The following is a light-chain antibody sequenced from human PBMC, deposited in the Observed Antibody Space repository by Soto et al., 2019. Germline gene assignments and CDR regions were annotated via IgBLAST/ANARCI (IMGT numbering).Light chain of an antibody. Sequence: DIQMTQSPSTLSASVGHRLTITCRASQSVSWWLAWYQQKPGKAPKLLIYDASTLESGVPSRFSGSGSVTDFTLAITGLQPEDFATYYCLQYYNFSWTFGQGTKVDIK. CDR1: QSVSWW. CDR3: LQYYNFSWT. V-gene: IGKV1-5*01. CDR2: DAS. J-gene: IGKJ1*01.